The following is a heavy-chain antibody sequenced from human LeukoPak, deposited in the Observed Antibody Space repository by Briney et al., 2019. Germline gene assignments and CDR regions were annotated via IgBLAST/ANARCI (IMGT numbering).Heavy chain of an antibody. CDR3: AREPATLDETKIMATDH. CDR1: GFTFRSYW. J-gene: IGHJ4*02. D-gene: IGHD5-12*01. CDR2: LKQDGSEK. V-gene: IGHV3-7*01. Sequence: GGSLRLSCAASGFTFRSYWMSWVRQAPGKGLEWVANLKQDGSEKYYVDSVKGRFTISRDNAKNSLYLQMNSLRAEDTAVYYCAREPATLDETKIMATDHWGQGTLVTVSS.